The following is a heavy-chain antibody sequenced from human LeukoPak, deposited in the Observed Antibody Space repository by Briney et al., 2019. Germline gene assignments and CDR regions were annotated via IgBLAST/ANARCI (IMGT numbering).Heavy chain of an antibody. Sequence: PGGSLRLSCAASGFTFSSYAMSWVRQAPGKGLEWVSAISGSGGSTYYADSVEGRFTISRDNSKNTLYLQMNSLRAEDTAVYYCAKDSGYYYGSGSCYDYWGQGTLVTVSS. CDR3: AKDSGYYYGSGSCYDY. V-gene: IGHV3-23*01. D-gene: IGHD3-10*01. CDR2: ISGSGGST. J-gene: IGHJ4*02. CDR1: GFTFSSYA.